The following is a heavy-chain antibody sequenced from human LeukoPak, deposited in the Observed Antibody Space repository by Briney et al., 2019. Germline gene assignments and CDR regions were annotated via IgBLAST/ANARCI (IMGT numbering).Heavy chain of an antibody. CDR2: INPNSGGT. CDR3: ARVVITMVRGVIGWFDP. J-gene: IGHJ5*02. CDR1: GYTFIGYY. V-gene: IGHV1-2*02. D-gene: IGHD3-10*01. Sequence: GASVKVSCRASGYTFIGYYMHWVRQAPGQGLEWMGWINPNSGGTNYAQKFQGRATMTRDTSISTAYMELSRLRSDDTAVYYCARVVITMVRGVIGWFDPWGQGTLVTVSS.